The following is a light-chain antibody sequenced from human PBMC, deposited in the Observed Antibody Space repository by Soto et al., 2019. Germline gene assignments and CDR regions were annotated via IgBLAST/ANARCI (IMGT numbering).Light chain of an antibody. CDR1: QSISTW. CDR2: DAS. Sequence: DIQMTQSPSTLSASVGDRVTITCRASQSISTWLAWYQHKPGKAPNLLVYDASTLMSGVPSRFSGSRSATELTLPISSLQPDDFATYYCQQYHSYWTFGQGTKVDIK. J-gene: IGKJ1*01. CDR3: QQYHSYWT. V-gene: IGKV1-5*01.